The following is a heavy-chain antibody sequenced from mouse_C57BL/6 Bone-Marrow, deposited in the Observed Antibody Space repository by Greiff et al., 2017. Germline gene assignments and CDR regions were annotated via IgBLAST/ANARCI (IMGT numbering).Heavy chain of an antibody. D-gene: IGHD2-4*01. CDR2: IRLKSDNYAT. CDR3: TGLRHWYFDV. CDR1: GFTFSNYW. V-gene: IGHV6-3*01. J-gene: IGHJ1*03. Sequence: EVKLVESGGGLVQPGGSMKLSCVASGFTFSNYWMNWVRQSPAKGLEWVAQIRLKSDNYATHYAESVKGRFTISRDDSKSSVYLQMNNLRAEDTGIYYCTGLRHWYFDVWGTGTTVTVSS.